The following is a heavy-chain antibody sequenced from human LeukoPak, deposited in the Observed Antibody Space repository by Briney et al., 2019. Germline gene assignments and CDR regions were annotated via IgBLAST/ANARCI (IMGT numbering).Heavy chain of an antibody. CDR3: ARTGSGSYYRQYYFDY. D-gene: IGHD1-26*01. V-gene: IGHV3-48*01. CDR1: GFTFSSYS. CDR2: ISSSSSTI. Sequence: GGSLRLSCAASGFTFSSYSMNWVRQAPGKGLEWVSYISSSSSTIYYADSVKGRFTISRDNAKNSLYLQMNSLRAEDTAVYYCARTGSGSYYRQYYFDYWGQGTLVTVSS. J-gene: IGHJ4*02.